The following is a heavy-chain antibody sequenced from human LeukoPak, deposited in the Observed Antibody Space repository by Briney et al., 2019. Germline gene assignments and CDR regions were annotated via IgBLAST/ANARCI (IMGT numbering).Heavy chain of an antibody. CDR3: ARDSGDGYNY. Sequence: SETLSLTCTVSGGSISSYYWSWIRQPPGKGPEWIGYIYYSGSTNYNPSLKSRVTISVDTSKNQFSLKLSSVTAADTAVYYCARDSGDGYNYWGQGTLVTVSS. CDR1: GGSISSYY. CDR2: IYYSGST. D-gene: IGHD5-24*01. V-gene: IGHV4-59*01. J-gene: IGHJ4*02.